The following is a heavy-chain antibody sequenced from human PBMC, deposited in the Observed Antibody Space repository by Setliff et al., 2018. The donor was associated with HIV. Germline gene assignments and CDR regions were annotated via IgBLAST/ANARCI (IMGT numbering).Heavy chain of an antibody. Sequence: GSLRLSCAASGFTFSSYAMSWVRQAPERGLEWVSAISGSGGNTYYADSVRGRFTISRDNSKNTLYLQMNSLRAEDTAVYYCARDLDYGDDWGQGTLVTVSS. CDR2: ISGSGGNT. D-gene: IGHD3-16*01. CDR3: ARDLDYGDD. CDR1: GFTFSSYA. V-gene: IGHV3-23*01. J-gene: IGHJ4*02.